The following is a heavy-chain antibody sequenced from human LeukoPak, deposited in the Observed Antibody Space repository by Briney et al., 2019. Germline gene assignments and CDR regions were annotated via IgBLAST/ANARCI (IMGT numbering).Heavy chain of an antibody. J-gene: IGHJ4*02. CDR3: VRDRAVAGIDD. CDR2: ISGSGGST. Sequence: GGPLRLSCAASGFTFNSYAMRWVRQAPGKGLEWVAAISGSGGSTDYADPVKGRFTISRDNSKNTLYMQMNSLRAEDTAVYYCVRDRAVAGIDDWGQGTLVTVSS. V-gene: IGHV3-23*01. D-gene: IGHD6-19*01. CDR1: GFTFNSYA.